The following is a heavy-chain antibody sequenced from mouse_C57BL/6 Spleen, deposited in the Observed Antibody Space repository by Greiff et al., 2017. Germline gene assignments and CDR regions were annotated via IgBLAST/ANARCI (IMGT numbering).Heavy chain of an antibody. Sequence: VQLKQSGAELVRPGASVTLSCTASGFNIKDSYMHWVKQRPEQGLEWIGRIDPSDGDTKYSPKFQGKATMPADTSSNTAYLQLSSLTSEDAAVYYCTTYYYGSRAYYFDYWGQGTTLTVSS. J-gene: IGHJ2*01. V-gene: IGHV14-1*01. CDR3: TTYYYGSRAYYFDY. D-gene: IGHD1-1*01. CDR2: IDPSDGDT. CDR1: GFNIKDSY.